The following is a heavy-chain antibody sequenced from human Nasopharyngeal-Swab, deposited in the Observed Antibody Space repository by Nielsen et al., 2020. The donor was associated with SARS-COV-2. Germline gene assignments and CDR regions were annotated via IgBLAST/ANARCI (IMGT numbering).Heavy chain of an antibody. D-gene: IGHD3-3*01. Sequence: ASVKVSCKASGYTFTSYYMHWVRQAPGQGLEWMGIINPSGGSTSYAQKFQGRVTMTRDTSTSTVYMELSSLRSEDTAVYYCARKEVGPYDFWSGYYSMVDYWGQGTLVTVSS. J-gene: IGHJ4*02. CDR1: GYTFTSYY. V-gene: IGHV1-46*01. CDR3: ARKEVGPYDFWSGYYSMVDY. CDR2: INPSGGST.